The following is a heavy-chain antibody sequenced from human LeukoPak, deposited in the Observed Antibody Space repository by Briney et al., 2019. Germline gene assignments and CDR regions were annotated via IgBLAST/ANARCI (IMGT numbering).Heavy chain of an antibody. V-gene: IGHV4-31*03. Sequence: PSETLSLTCTVSGGSISSSGYYWGWLRQHPGKGLEWIGYIYYSGSTYYNPSLKSRVTISVDTSKNQFSLKLSSVTAADTAVYYCARGIGGYSRLDYWGQGTLVTVSS. CDR2: IYYSGST. J-gene: IGHJ4*02. CDR3: ARGIGGYSRLDY. D-gene: IGHD5-12*01. CDR1: GGSISSSGYY.